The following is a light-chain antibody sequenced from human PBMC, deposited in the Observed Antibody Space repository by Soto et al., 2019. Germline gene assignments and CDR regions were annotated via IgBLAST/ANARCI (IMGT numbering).Light chain of an antibody. Sequence: EIVMTQSPATLSVSPGERATLSCRASQNINNNLAWYQQKPGQVPRLLIYHASTGATGIPASFSGSVSGTELTLTISRVQSEDFAIYYCQQYNDWPLTFGGGTKVEIK. J-gene: IGKJ4*01. V-gene: IGKV3-15*01. CDR3: QQYNDWPLT. CDR2: HAS. CDR1: QNINNN.